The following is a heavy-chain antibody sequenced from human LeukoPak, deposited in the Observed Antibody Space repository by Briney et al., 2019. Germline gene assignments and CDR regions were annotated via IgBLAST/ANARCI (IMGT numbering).Heavy chain of an antibody. V-gene: IGHV3-74*01. J-gene: IGHJ4*02. CDR1: GFTFSSYW. CDR3: AIEVSYSGYATDY. CDR2: INSDGSST. Sequence: GGSLRLSCAASGFTFSSYWMHWVRQAPGKGLVWVSRINSDGSSTSYADSVKGRFTISRDNAKNTLYLQMNSLRVEDTAVYYCAIEVSYSGYATDYWGQGTLVTVSS. D-gene: IGHD5-12*01.